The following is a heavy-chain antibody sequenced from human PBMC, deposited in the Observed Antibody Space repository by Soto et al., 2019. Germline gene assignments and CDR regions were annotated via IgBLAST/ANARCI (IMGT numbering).Heavy chain of an antibody. D-gene: IGHD2-15*01. V-gene: IGHV2-5*02. Sequence: QITLKESGPTLVNPTQPLTLTCTFSGFSLSTSGVGVGWIRQPPGKDLEWLAPIYWDDDKRYSPSLKSRLTLNKDTSKNQVVLTMTNMDPVDTATYYCARAYCSGGSCYSGYFQHWGQGTLVTVSS. CDR1: GFSLSTSGVG. CDR2: IYWDDDK. J-gene: IGHJ1*01. CDR3: ARAYCSGGSCYSGYFQH.